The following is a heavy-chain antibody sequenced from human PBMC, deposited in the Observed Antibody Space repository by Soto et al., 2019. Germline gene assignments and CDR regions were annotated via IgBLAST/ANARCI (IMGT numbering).Heavy chain of an antibody. V-gene: IGHV3-23*01. CDR1: GFTFSSYA. CDR2: ISGSGGTT. J-gene: IGHJ4*02. Sequence: GGSLRLSCAASGFTFSSYAMSWVRQAPGKGLEWVSAISGSGGTTYYADPVQGRFTMSTDNSKNTLYLQMNSLRAEYSALDYCAQDRGYGDYCWGQGTLVTVSS. D-gene: IGHD4-17*01. CDR3: AQDRGYGDYC.